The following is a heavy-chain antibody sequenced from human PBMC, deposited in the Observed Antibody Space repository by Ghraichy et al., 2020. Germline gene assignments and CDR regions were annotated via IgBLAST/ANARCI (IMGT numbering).Heavy chain of an antibody. V-gene: IGHV4-31*03. CDR3: AREGDDKGFDY. Sequence: SETLSLTCTVSGGSISSGGYYWSWIRQHPGKGLEWIGYIYYSGSTYYNPSLKSRVTISVDTSKNQFSLKLSSVTAADTAVYYCAREGDDKGFDYWGQGTLVTVSS. D-gene: IGHD5-24*01. CDR2: IYYSGST. CDR1: GGSISSGGYY. J-gene: IGHJ4*02.